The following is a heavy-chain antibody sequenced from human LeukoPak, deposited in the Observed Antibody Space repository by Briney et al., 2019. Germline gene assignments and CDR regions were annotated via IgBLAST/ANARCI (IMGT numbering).Heavy chain of an antibody. J-gene: IGHJ4*02. Sequence: SETLSLTCAVYGGSISSYYWSWIRQPAGKGLEWIGRIYTSGSTNYNPSLKSRVTMSVDTSKNQFSLKLSSVTAADTAVYYCAREVRSRGPFDYWGQGTLVTVSS. V-gene: IGHV4-4*07. CDR1: GGSISSYY. CDR2: IYTSGST. CDR3: AREVRSRGPFDY. D-gene: IGHD3-3*01.